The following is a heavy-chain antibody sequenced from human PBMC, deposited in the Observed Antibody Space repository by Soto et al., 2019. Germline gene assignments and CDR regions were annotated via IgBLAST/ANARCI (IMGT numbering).Heavy chain of an antibody. CDR2: IFYSGST. Sequence: SETLSLTCPVSGGSISGSSYYWGWIRQPPGKGLEWIVSIFYSGSTNYSPSLARRATIAIDTSKKHFSLRLTSVTAADTAVYFCANTGPGIALAVKDFWGQGILVTVSS. V-gene: IGHV4-39*01. CDR3: ANTGPGIALAVKDF. CDR1: GGSISGSSYY. D-gene: IGHD6-19*01. J-gene: IGHJ4*02.